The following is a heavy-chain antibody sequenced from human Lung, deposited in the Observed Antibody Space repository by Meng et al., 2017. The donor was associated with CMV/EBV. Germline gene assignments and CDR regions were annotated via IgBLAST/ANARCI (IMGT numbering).Heavy chain of an antibody. CDR2: IRYDGKNE. CDR3: AKETGPISGGYYYYGIDV. Sequence: GGSLRLSCVASGFSFANFGMSWVRLPPGKGLEGVAFIRYDGKNEYYADSVKGRFSISRDDSKNTLYLQMNSLRPEDTAVYYCAKETGPISGGYYYYGIDVWGQGTTVTVSS. D-gene: IGHD3-3*01. CDR1: GFSFANFG. V-gene: IGHV3-30*02. J-gene: IGHJ6*02.